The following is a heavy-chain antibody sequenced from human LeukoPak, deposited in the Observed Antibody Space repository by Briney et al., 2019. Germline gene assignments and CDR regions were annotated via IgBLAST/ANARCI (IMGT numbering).Heavy chain of an antibody. D-gene: IGHD2-2*01. CDR2: ISANNGKT. CDR1: GYSVSIFG. V-gene: IGHV1-18*01. J-gene: IGHJ5*02. CDR3: ARVSVVVPAAWFDP. Sequence: ASVKASCKASGYSVSIFGISWGRQAPGQGLEWMGWISANNGKTNYAQNLQGRVTITTDKSTSTDYMELSGLRSDDTAVYYCARVSVVVPAAWFDPWGQGTLVTVSS.